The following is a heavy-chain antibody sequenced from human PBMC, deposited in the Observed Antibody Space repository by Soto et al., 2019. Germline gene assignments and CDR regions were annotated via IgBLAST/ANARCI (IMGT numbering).Heavy chain of an antibody. V-gene: IGHV1-58*01. D-gene: IGHD3-10*02. Sequence: KGAGLAKTGDVVDWGSLTKRQRLEWIGWIVVDSGNTNYAQKFQERVTITRDMSTSTAYMELSSPRSQDTAVYYCAADLKAGRISMSRVTKGFDICAQRTLVTVSS. CDR2: IVVDSGNT. J-gene: IGHJ5*02. CDR3: AADLKAGRISMSRVTKGFDI. CDR1: GLAKTGDV.